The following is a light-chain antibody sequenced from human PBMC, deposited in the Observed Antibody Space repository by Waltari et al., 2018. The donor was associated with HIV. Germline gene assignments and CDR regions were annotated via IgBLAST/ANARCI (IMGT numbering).Light chain of an antibody. J-gene: IGLJ1*01. CDR3: SSYTSRNTHV. V-gene: IGLV2-14*01. CDR1: SSDVGGYDY. CDR2: EVS. Sequence: QSALTQPASVSGSPGQSITISCTGTSSDVGGYDYVSWYQQHPGKAPKLMIYEVSSRPSVVSPRFSGSKSGNTASLTISGLQAEDEADYYCSSYTSRNTHVFGTGTKVTVL.